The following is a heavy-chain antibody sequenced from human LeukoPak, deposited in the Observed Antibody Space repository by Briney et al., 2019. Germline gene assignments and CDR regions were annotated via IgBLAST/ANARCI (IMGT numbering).Heavy chain of an antibody. J-gene: IGHJ4*02. CDR1: GFTFSSYS. CDR3: AREGVDIVATTFDY. D-gene: IGHD5-12*01. CDR2: ISSSSSYI. Sequence: GGSLRLSCAASGFTFSSYSMNWVRQAPGKGLEWVSSISSSSSYIYYADSVKGRFTISRDNAKNSLYLQMNSLRAEDTAVYYCAREGVDIVATTFDYWGQGTLVTVSS. V-gene: IGHV3-21*01.